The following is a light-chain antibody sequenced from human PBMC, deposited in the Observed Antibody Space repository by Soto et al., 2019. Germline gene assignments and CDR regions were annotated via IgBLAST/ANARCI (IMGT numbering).Light chain of an antibody. CDR1: QSLLDRDDGNMY. CDR3: MQRLEFPLT. V-gene: IGKV2-40*01. Sequence: EIVMTQNPLSLPVTPGEPASISCRSSQSLLDRDDGNMYLDWYVQKPGQSPQLLIYTVSYRALGVPDRFSGIGSGTDFTLKISRVEADDVGVYYCMQRLEFPLTFGGGTKVDIK. J-gene: IGKJ4*01. CDR2: TVS.